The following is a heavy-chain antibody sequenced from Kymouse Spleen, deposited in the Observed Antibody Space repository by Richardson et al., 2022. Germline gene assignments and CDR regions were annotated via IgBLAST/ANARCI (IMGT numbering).Heavy chain of an antibody. CDR3: ARGSSGSYYYGMDV. J-gene: IGHJ6*02. V-gene: IGHV4-34*01. Sequence: QVQLQQWGAGLLKPSETLSLTCAVYGGSFSGYYWSWIRQPPGKGLEWIGEINHSGSTNYNPSLKSRVTISVDTSKNQFSLKLSSVTAADTAVYYCARGSSGSYYYGMDVWGQGTTVTVSS. D-gene: IGHD6-19*01. CDR1: GGSFSGYY. CDR2: INHSGST.